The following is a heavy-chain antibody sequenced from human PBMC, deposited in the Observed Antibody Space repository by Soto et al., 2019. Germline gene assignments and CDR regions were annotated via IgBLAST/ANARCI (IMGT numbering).Heavy chain of an antibody. CDR1: GYSFTSYW. J-gene: IGHJ4*02. Sequence: GESLKISCKGSGYSFTSYWIGWVRQMPGKGLEWMGIIYPGDSDTRYSPSFQGQVTISADKSISTAYLQWSSLKASDTAMYYCAVGDLWFGELLGVGGYWGQGTLVTVSS. V-gene: IGHV5-51*01. D-gene: IGHD3-10*01. CDR3: AVGDLWFGELLGVGGY. CDR2: IYPGDSDT.